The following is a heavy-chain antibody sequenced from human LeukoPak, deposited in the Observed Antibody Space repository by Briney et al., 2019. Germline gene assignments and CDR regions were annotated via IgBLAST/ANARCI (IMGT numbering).Heavy chain of an antibody. Sequence: ASVKVSCKASGYTFTGYYMHWVRQAPGQGLEWMGWINPNSGGTNYAQKFQGRVTMTRDTSISTAYMELRSLRSDDTAVYYCARDHRISSSWSYFDYWGQGTLVTVSS. CDR1: GYTFTGYY. CDR3: ARDHRISSSWSYFDY. D-gene: IGHD6-13*01. V-gene: IGHV1-2*02. CDR2: INPNSGGT. J-gene: IGHJ4*02.